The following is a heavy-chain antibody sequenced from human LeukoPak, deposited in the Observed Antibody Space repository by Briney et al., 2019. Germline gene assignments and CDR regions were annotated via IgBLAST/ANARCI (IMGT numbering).Heavy chain of an antibody. V-gene: IGHV4-39*01. Sequence: SETLSLTCTVSGGSISSSRYYGGWIRQPPGQGLEWIGSKYYSGSTYYNPSLKNRVTISVDTSKNQFSLKLSSVTAADTAVYYCARYPRTMVRGVIRWGQGTLVTVSS. CDR1: GGSISSSRYY. CDR2: KYYSGST. D-gene: IGHD3-10*01. J-gene: IGHJ4*02. CDR3: ARYPRTMVRGVIR.